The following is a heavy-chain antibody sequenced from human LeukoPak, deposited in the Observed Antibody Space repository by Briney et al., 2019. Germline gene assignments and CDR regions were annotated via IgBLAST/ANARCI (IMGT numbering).Heavy chain of an antibody. CDR3: ARQRSGYGDYVDY. Sequence: GESLKISCKASGYSFTSHWIGWVRQMPGKGLEWVGVIYPGDSDTRYSPSFQGQVTISADKSINTAYLQWSSLKASDTTIYYCARQRSGYGDYVDYWGLGTLVTVSS. CDR2: IYPGDSDT. D-gene: IGHD4-17*01. V-gene: IGHV5-51*01. J-gene: IGHJ4*02. CDR1: GYSFTSHW.